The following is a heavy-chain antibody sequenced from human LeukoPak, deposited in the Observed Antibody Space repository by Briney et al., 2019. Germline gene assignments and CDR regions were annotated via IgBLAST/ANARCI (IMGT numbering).Heavy chain of an antibody. V-gene: IGHV1-2*02. Sequence: GASVKVSCKASGYTFTSYGISWVRQAPGQGLEWMGWINPNSGGTNYAQKFQGRVTMTRDTSISTAYMELSRLRSDDTAVYYCARDFKRGSSCDYWGQGTLVTVSS. J-gene: IGHJ4*02. CDR1: GYTFTSYG. D-gene: IGHD6-13*01. CDR3: ARDFKRGSSCDY. CDR2: INPNSGGT.